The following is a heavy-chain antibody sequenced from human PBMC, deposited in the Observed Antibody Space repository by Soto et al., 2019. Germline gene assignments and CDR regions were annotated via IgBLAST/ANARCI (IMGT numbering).Heavy chain of an antibody. J-gene: IGHJ6*02. Sequence: GASVKVSCKASGGTFNKCAFSWVRQAPGQGFEWMGGIIPVFRSANYAQRFRGRITITADEYTSTVYLYLNDLRSDDTAVYYCARRYCASDNCPLFYYFVDLWGLGTTVTVSS. CDR2: IIPVFRSA. D-gene: IGHD2-21*02. CDR1: GGTFNKCA. CDR3: ARRYCASDNCPLFYYFVDL. V-gene: IGHV1-69*13.